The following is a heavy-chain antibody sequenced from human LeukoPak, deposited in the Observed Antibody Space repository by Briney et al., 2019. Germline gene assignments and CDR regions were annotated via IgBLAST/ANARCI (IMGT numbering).Heavy chain of an antibody. Sequence: GGSLRLSCAASGFTFGSYTMNWVRQAPGKGLEWLSYITSSSSIIYYADSVKGRFTVSRDNAKNSLYLQMNSLRAEDTALYYCARDSPYSGSPHSDAFDMWGQGTMVTVSS. V-gene: IGHV3-48*04. J-gene: IGHJ3*02. CDR2: ITSSSSII. CDR1: GFTFGSYT. CDR3: ARDSPYSGSPHSDAFDM. D-gene: IGHD1-26*01.